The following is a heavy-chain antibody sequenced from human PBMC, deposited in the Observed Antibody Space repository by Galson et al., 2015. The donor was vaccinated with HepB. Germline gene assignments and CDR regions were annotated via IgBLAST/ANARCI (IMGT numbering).Heavy chain of an antibody. V-gene: IGHV3-11*01. CDR1: GFTFSDYY. CDR3: ARELAPGPTVTTRGDAFDI. D-gene: IGHD4-17*01. Sequence: SLRLSCAASGFTFSDYYMSWIRQAPGKGLEWVSYISSSGSTIYYADSVKGRFTISRDNAKNSLYLQMNSLRAEDTAVYYCARELAPGPTVTTRGDAFDIWGQGTMVTVSS. J-gene: IGHJ3*02. CDR2: ISSSGSTI.